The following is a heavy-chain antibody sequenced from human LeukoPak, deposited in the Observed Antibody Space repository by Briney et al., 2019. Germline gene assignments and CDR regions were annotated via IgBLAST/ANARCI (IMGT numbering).Heavy chain of an antibody. Sequence: ASVKVSCKASGYTFTSYGISWVRQAPGQGLEWMGWISAYNGNTNYAQKLQGRVTMTTDTSTSTAYMELRSLRSEDTAVYYCARDSYVVATLRHFDYWGQGTLVTVSS. V-gene: IGHV1-18*01. J-gene: IGHJ4*02. D-gene: IGHD5-12*01. CDR3: ARDSYVVATLRHFDY. CDR2: ISAYNGNT. CDR1: GYTFTSYG.